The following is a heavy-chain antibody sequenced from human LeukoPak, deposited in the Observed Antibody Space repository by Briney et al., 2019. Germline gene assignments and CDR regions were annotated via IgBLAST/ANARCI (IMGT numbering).Heavy chain of an antibody. Sequence: GGSLRLSCAASGFTVSSNYMSWVRQAPGKGLEWVSVIYSGGSTYYADPVKGRFTTSRHNSKNTLYLQMNSLRAEDTAVYYCARVGSSDGMDVWGQGTTVTASS. V-gene: IGHV3-53*04. D-gene: IGHD1-26*01. CDR3: ARVGSSDGMDV. J-gene: IGHJ6*02. CDR2: IYSGGST. CDR1: GFTVSSNY.